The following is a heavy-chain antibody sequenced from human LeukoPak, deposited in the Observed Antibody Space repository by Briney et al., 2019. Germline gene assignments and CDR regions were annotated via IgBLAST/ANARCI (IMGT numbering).Heavy chain of an antibody. V-gene: IGHV3-53*01. CDR1: GFTFSSYS. CDR2: IYSGGTT. Sequence: GGSLRLSCAASGFTFSSYSMNWVRQAPGKGLEWVSLIYSGGTTYYADSVKGRFTISRDNSKNTVHLQMNNLRAEDTAMYFCARRLYIVRGAFDIWGQGTMVTVSS. D-gene: IGHD2/OR15-2a*01. J-gene: IGHJ3*02. CDR3: ARRLYIVRGAFDI.